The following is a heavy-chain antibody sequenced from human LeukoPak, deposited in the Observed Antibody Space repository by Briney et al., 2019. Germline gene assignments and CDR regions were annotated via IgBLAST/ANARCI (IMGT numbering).Heavy chain of an antibody. J-gene: IGHJ4*02. CDR3: ARAPQYFDWLLGDY. CDR2: ISSSSSYI. V-gene: IGHV3-21*01. CDR1: GFTFSSYS. D-gene: IGHD3-9*01. Sequence: PGGSLRLSCAASGFTFSSYSMNWVRQAPGKGLEWVSSISSSSSYIYYADSVKGRFTISRDNAKNSLYLQMNSLRAEDTAVYYCARAPQYFDWLLGDYWGQGTLVTVSS.